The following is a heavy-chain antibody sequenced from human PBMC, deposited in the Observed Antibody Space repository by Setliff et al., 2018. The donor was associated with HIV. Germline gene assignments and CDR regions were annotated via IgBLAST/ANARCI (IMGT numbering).Heavy chain of an antibody. V-gene: IGHV1-69*10. CDR1: GGTFSSYA. CDR3: ARELMSPAAGMYYYGMDV. CDR2: IIPMLGIT. D-gene: IGHD6-13*01. Sequence: SVKVSCKACGGTFSSYAITWVRQAPGQGLECMGGIIPMLGITNYAQRFQGRLTITADEYTGTAYMELSSLRSEDTAVYYCARELMSPAAGMYYYGMDVWGQGTTVTVSS. J-gene: IGHJ6*02.